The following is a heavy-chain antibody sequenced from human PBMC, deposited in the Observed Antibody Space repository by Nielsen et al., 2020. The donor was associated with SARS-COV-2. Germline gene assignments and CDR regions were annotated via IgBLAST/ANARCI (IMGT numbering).Heavy chain of an antibody. Sequence: GGSLRLSCAASGFTFDDYAMHWVRQAPGKGLEWVSGISWNSGSIGYADSVKGRFTISRDNAKNSLYLQMNSLRAEDTAIYYCAKVVGDGYNWGQGTLVTVSS. CDR2: ISWNSGSI. CDR1: GFTFDDYA. D-gene: IGHD5-24*01. CDR3: AKVVGDGYN. V-gene: IGHV3-9*01. J-gene: IGHJ4*02.